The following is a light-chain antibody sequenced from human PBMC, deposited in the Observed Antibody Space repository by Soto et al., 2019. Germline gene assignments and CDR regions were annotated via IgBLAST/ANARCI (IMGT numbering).Light chain of an antibody. CDR2: YDD. Sequence: QSVLTQPPSVSEAPRQRVTISCSGSSSNIGNNAVNWYQQLPRKAPKLLIYYDDLLPSGVSDRFSGSKSGTSASLAISGLQSEDEADHYCAAWDDSLNGYGFGTGTKVTVL. CDR3: AAWDDSLNGYG. J-gene: IGLJ1*01. CDR1: SSNIGNNA. V-gene: IGLV1-36*01.